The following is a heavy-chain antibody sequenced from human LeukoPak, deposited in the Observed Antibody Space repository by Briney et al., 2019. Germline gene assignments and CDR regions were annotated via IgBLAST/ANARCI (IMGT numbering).Heavy chain of an antibody. Sequence: GGSLRLSCAASGFIFSSYWMAWVRQAPGKGLEWVANIKQDGSAENYVDSVQGRFTISRDNAEKALYLQMNSLRAEDTAVYYCARRCSSASCSFDYWGQGTLVTVSS. CDR1: GFIFSSYW. J-gene: IGHJ4*02. D-gene: IGHD2-2*01. V-gene: IGHV3-7*03. CDR3: ARRCSSASCSFDY. CDR2: IKQDGSAE.